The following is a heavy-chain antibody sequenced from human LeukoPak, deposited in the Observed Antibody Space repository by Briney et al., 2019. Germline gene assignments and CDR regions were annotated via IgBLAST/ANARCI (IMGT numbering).Heavy chain of an antibody. CDR1: GFTFSSYA. Sequence: RPGGSLRLSCAASGFTFSSYAMSWVRQAPGKGLEWVSAISGSGGSTYYADSVKGRFTISRDNSKNSLYLQMNSLRAEDTAVYYCARRQITMVRGVIITLPHFDYWGQGTLVTVSS. CDR3: ARRQITMVRGVIITLPHFDY. D-gene: IGHD3-10*01. J-gene: IGHJ4*02. V-gene: IGHV3-23*01. CDR2: ISGSGGST.